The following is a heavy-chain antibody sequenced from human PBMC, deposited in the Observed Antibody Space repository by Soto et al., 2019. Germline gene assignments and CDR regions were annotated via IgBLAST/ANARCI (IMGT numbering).Heavy chain of an antibody. CDR1: GLTFSNVW. D-gene: IGHD5-18*01. V-gene: IGHV3-15*01. Sequence: LILSCAASGLTFSNVWITWVRHAPVKLLEWVGRIKSKSDGETADVAAPVKARFTISRDDSKNTVFLEMNSLKSEDTALYYRAITAMINRDSSTSFNYWGRGTQVTVSS. CDR3: AITAMINRDSSTSFNY. CDR2: IKSKSDGETA. J-gene: IGHJ4*02.